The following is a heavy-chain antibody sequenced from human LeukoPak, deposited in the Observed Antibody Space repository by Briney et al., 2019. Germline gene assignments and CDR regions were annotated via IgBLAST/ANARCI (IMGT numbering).Heavy chain of an antibody. CDR2: ITPNIGST. CDR1: GYTFTSYA. V-gene: IGHV1-46*01. CDR3: ARTEYHYYYMDV. J-gene: IGHJ6*03. Sequence: ASVKVSCKASGYTFTSYAMNWVRQAPGQGLEWLGMITPNIGSTTYAQKFQGRITMTSDKSTSTVYMDLSSLRFEDTAVYFCARTEYHYYYMDVWGKGTTVTVSS.